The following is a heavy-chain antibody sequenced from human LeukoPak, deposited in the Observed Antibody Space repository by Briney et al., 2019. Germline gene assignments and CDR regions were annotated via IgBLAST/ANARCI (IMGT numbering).Heavy chain of an antibody. J-gene: IGHJ1*01. V-gene: IGHV4-30-4*01. CDR1: GGSISSGDYY. Sequence: SQTLSLTCTVSGGSISSGDYYWSWIRQPPGKGLEWIGYIYYSGSTYYNPSLKSRVTISVDTSKNQFSLKLSSVTAADTAVYYCARPNDHNYYDSSGYSYFQHWGQGTLVTVSS. CDR3: ARPNDHNYYDSSGYSYFQH. CDR2: IYYSGST. D-gene: IGHD3-22*01.